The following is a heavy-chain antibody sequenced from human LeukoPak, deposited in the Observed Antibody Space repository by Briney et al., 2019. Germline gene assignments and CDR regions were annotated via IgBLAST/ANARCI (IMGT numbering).Heavy chain of an antibody. J-gene: IGHJ4*02. Sequence: GGSLGLSCAASGFTFSNYDMHWVRQAPGKGLEWVAIISYDGSNKYFVDSVKGLFTISRDNSKNTLYLQMNSLRAEDTAVYYCAKGPDRSGYYSLDYWGPETLVTVSS. D-gene: IGHD3-22*01. CDR2: ISYDGSNK. CDR1: GFTFSNYD. V-gene: IGHV3-30*18. CDR3: AKGPDRSGYYSLDY.